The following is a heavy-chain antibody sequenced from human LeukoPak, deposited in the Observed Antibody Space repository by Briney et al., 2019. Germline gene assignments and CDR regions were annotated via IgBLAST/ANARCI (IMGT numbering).Heavy chain of an antibody. CDR2: ITTYNGNT. J-gene: IGHJ4*02. CDR1: GYTFTSYP. V-gene: IGHV1-18*01. CDR3: ARDPTGYYDSSGKPRLDY. Sequence: ASVKVSCKASGYTFTSYPISWVRQAPGQGLEWMGWITTYNGNTNYAQKFQGRVTMTRDTSISTAYMELSRLRSDDTAVYYCARDPTGYYDSSGKPRLDYWGQGTLVTVSS. D-gene: IGHD3-22*01.